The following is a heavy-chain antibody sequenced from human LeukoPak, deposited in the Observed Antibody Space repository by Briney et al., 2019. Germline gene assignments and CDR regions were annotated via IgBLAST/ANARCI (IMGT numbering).Heavy chain of an antibody. CDR1: GFTLSSYE. CDR2: ISSSGSTI. D-gene: IGHD1-26*01. Sequence: GGSLRLSCAASGFTLSSYEMNWFRQAPGKGLEWVSYISSSGSTIYYADSVKGRFTISRDNAKNSLYLQMNSLRAEDTAVYYCARLGIVGATASDYWGQGTLVTVSS. V-gene: IGHV3-48*03. CDR3: ARLGIVGATASDY. J-gene: IGHJ4*02.